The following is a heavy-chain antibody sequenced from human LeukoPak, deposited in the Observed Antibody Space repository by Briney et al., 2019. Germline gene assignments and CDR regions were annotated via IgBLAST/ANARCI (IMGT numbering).Heavy chain of an antibody. Sequence: GGSLRLSCAASGFSFSTYAMSWVRQAPGKGLEWVSSISGSVITTYYADSVKGRFSISRDNSKNTLYLQMNSLRAEDTAAYYRAKNDDYYYMDVWGKGTTVTVSS. CDR2: ISGSVITT. V-gene: IGHV3-23*01. CDR3: AKNDDYYYMDV. J-gene: IGHJ6*03. CDR1: GFSFSTYA.